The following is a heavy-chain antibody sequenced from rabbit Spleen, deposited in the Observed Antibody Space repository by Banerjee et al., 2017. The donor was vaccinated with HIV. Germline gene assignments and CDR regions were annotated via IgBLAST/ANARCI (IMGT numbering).Heavy chain of an antibody. V-gene: IGHV1S45*01. D-gene: IGHD4-2*01. CDR3: ARDAAGREDFNL. J-gene: IGHJ4*01. CDR2: IELGSSGFT. CDR1: GVSFSGSSY. Sequence: QEQLVESGGGLVKPGAFMTLTCIASGVSFSGSSYMCWVRQAPGKGLEWIACIELGSSGFTYFASWAKGRFTISKTSSTTVTLQMTSLTVADTATYFCARDAAGREDFNLWGQGTLVTVS.